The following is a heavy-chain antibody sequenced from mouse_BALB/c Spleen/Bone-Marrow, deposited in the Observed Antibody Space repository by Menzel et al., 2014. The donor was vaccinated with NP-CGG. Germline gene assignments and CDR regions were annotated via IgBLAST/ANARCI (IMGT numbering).Heavy chain of an antibody. CDR2: IPSGGGST. Sequence: EVKVVESGGGLVKPGGSLNLSCAASGFTFSSYTMSWVRQTPEKRLGWVATIPSGGGSTYYPDSVKGRFTISRDNAKSTLYLQMSSLKSEDTAMYYCTRDLYDGYSYYAMDYWGQGTSVTVSS. CDR1: GFTFSSYT. V-gene: IGHV5-6-4*01. J-gene: IGHJ4*01. D-gene: IGHD2-3*01. CDR3: TRDLYDGYSYYAMDY.